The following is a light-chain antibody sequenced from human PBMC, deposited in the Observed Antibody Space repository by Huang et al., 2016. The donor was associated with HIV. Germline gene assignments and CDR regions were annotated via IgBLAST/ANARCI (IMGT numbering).Light chain of an antibody. CDR2: DAS. CDR3: QQRSNWPPMYT. V-gene: IGKV3-11*01. J-gene: IGKJ2*01. Sequence: EIVLTQSPATLSLSPGERATLSCRTSQSVSNYLAWYQQKPGQAPRLLIDDASNRATGIPARFSGSGSGTDFTLTSSSLEPEDFAVYYCQQRSNWPPMYTFGQGTKLEIK. CDR1: QSVSNY.